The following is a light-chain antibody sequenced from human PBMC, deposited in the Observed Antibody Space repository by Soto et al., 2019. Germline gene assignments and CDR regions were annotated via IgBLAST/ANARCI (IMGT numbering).Light chain of an antibody. V-gene: IGLV2-14*01. Sequence: QSVLTQPASVSGSPGQSITISCTGTSTYVSTYNYVSWYQQHPGKAPKLIIYEVSNRPSGVSNRFSGSKSGNTASLTISGLQAEDEADYYCSSYSTSGTPLQIGGGTKLTVL. J-gene: IGLJ2*01. CDR1: STYVSTYNY. CDR3: SSYSTSGTPLQ. CDR2: EVS.